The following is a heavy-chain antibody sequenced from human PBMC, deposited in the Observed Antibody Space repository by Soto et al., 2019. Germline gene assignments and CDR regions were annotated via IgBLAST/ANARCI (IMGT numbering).Heavy chain of an antibody. J-gene: IGHJ4*02. CDR2: ISGSGATT. CDR3: ATGTASYYFDS. CDR1: GFTFDTYA. Sequence: GGSLRLSCAASGFTFDTYAISWVRQAPGRGLEWVSAISGSGATTYYADAVKGRFTISRDNSKNTLDLHIGSLRVDDTAIYYCATGTASYYFDSWGQGAPVTVSS. V-gene: IGHV3-23*01.